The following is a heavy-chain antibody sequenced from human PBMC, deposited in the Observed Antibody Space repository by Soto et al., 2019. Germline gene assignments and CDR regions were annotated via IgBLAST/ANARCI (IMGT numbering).Heavy chain of an antibody. CDR1: GGSIRSFY. V-gene: IGHV4-4*07. D-gene: IGHD6-13*01. Sequence: GTLNLTCTVSGGSIRSFYWSWIRQPAGKGLEWIGRIYSGGRNNYNPSLKSRVTMSVDTSKKQFSLRLSSVTAADTAMYYCARGSSRWDYWGQGTLVTVSS. CDR3: ARGSSRWDY. CDR2: IYSGGRN. J-gene: IGHJ4*02.